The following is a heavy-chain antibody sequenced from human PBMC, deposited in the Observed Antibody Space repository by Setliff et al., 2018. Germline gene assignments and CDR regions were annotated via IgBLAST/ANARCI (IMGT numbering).Heavy chain of an antibody. CDR1: GYTFTAYN. CDR2: INPDSGDT. V-gene: IGHV1-2*02. Sequence: ASVKVSCKASGYTFTAYNLHWVRQAPGQGLEWMGWINPDSGDTHSAQKFQGRVTMTRDTSINTAYMELGSLTADDTAFYYCVRSGKFGMRFWFDQWGQGTLVTVSS. D-gene: IGHD1-26*01. J-gene: IGHJ5*02. CDR3: VRSGKFGMRFWFDQ.